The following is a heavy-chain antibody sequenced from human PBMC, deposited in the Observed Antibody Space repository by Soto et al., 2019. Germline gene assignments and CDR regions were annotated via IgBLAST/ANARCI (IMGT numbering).Heavy chain of an antibody. CDR1: GFTVSSYH. J-gene: IGHJ4*02. CDR3: GRLYRRRNHYFEY. V-gene: IGHV3-66*01. Sequence: PGGSLRLSCAASGFTVSSYHMSWVRQAPGKGLEWISVIYSAGSADFADSVKGRFTISRDNSKNTLYLQRSSLRAEDTAVYYGGRLYRRRNHYFEYWGQGTLVPVAS. CDR2: IYSAGSA. D-gene: IGHD1-26*01.